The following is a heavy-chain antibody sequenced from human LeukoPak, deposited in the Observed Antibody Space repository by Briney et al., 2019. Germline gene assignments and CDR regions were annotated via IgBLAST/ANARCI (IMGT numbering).Heavy chain of an antibody. Sequence: SETLSLTCAVYGGSFSGYYWSWIRQPPGKGLEWIGEINHSGSTNYNPSLKSRVTISVDTSKNQFSLKLSPVTAADTAVYYCARRTHTAMVTIFDYWGQGTLVTVSS. CDR3: ARRTHTAMVTIFDY. CDR1: GGSFSGYY. V-gene: IGHV4-34*01. CDR2: INHSGST. J-gene: IGHJ4*02. D-gene: IGHD5-18*01.